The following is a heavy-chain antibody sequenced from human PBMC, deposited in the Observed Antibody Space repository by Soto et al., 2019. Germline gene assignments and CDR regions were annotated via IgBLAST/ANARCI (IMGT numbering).Heavy chain of an antibody. CDR2: IYYSGST. CDR1: GGSISSGGYY. V-gene: IGHV4-31*03. D-gene: IGHD4-17*01. Sequence: SETLSLTCTVSGGSISSGGYYWSWIRQHPGKGLEWIEYIYYSGSTYYNPSLKSRVTISVDTSKNQFSLKLSSVTAADTAVYYCARDPGDYGIDYWGQGTLVTVSS. CDR3: ARDPGDYGIDY. J-gene: IGHJ4*02.